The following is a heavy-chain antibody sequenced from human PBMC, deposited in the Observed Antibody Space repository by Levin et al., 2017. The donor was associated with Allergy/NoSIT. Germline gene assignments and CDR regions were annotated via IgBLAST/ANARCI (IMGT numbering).Heavy chain of an antibody. D-gene: IGHD4-17*01. J-gene: IGHJ6*02. Sequence: GGSLRLSCAASGFTFSSYAMSWVRQAPGKGLEWVSAISGSGGTTYYADSVKGRFTISRDNSENTLYLQMNSLRAEDTAVYYCAKESTVTTSRVYYYYGMDVWGQGTTVTVSS. V-gene: IGHV3-23*01. CDR3: AKESTVTTSRVYYYYGMDV. CDR1: GFTFSSYA. CDR2: ISGSGGTT.